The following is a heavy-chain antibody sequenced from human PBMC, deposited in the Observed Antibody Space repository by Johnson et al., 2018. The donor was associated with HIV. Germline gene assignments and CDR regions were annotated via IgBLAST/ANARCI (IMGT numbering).Heavy chain of an antibody. Sequence: GSLRLSCAASGFTVSSNYMSWVRQAPGKGLEWVSVIYSDGSSTTYADSVKGRFTISRDNSKNTLYLQMTSLRAEDTAVYYCVRGLLWFGELLEAFDIWGQGTMVTVSS. J-gene: IGHJ3*02. CDR2: IYSDGSST. V-gene: IGHV3-53*01. CDR3: VRGLLWFGELLEAFDI. D-gene: IGHD3-10*01. CDR1: GFTVSSNY.